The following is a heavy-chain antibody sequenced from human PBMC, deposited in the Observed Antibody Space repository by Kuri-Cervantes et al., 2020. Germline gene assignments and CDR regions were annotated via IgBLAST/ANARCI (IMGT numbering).Heavy chain of an antibody. V-gene: IGHV3-23*01. Sequence: GGSLRLSCAASGFTFSSYAMSWVRQAPGKGLEWVSAISGSGGSTYYADSVKGRFTISRDNSKNTLYLQMNSLTAEDTAVYFCARDSGGIQLAYWGQGTLVTVSS. CDR3: ARDSGGIQLAY. J-gene: IGHJ4*02. D-gene: IGHD5-18*01. CDR1: GFTFSSYA. CDR2: ISGSGGST.